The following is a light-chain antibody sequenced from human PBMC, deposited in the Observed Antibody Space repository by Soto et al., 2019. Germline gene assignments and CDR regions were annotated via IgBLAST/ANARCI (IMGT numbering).Light chain of an antibody. CDR2: GAS. V-gene: IGKV3-15*01. CDR1: QSLNSD. J-gene: IGKJ4*01. CDR3: QQYNSWPLT. Sequence: ETVMTQSPATLSISPLERATLSCIASQSLNSDLAWYQQKPGQAPRLLIYGASTRATGIPGRFSGSGSGTEFTLTISSLQSEDFAVYYCQQYNSWPLTFGGGTKV.